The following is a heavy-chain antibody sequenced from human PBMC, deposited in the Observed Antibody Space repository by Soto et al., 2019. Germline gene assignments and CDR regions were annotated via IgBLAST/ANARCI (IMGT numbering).Heavy chain of an antibody. CDR1: GFTFSSYT. D-gene: IGHD1-1*01. CDR2: VFAGSGNT. Sequence: PGGSLRLSCSASGFTFSSYTMGWVRLTPGKGLEWVSSVFAGSGNTDYADSVTGRFSISRDNSKNMLYLQMNSLGVEDTAVYYCARDRQPDGIWTFDSWGRGTLVTVSS. CDR3: ARDRQPDGIWTFDS. J-gene: IGHJ4*02. V-gene: IGHV3-23*01.